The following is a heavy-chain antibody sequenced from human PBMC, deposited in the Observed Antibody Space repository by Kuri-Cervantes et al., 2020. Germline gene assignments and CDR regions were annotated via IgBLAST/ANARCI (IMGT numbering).Heavy chain of an antibody. J-gene: IGHJ6*02. CDR2: IYSGGST. Sequence: GESLKISCAASGFTFSDYYMSWIRQAPGKGLEWVSVIYSGGSTYYADSVKGRFTISRDNSKNTLYLQMNSLRAEDTAVYYCARGYGGRWYYYYGMDVWGQGTTVTVSS. CDR1: GFTFSDYY. CDR3: ARGYGGRWYYYYGMDV. D-gene: IGHD4-23*01. V-gene: IGHV3-66*01.